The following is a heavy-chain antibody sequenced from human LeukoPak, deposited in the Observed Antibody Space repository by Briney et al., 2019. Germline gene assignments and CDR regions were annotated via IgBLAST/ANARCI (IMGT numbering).Heavy chain of an antibody. CDR2: ISYDGSNK. Sequence: PGRSLRLSCAASGFTFSSYGMHWVRQAPGKGLEWVAVISYDGSNKYYADSVKGRFTISRDNSKNTLYLQMNSLRAEDTAVYYCAKDALGYCSGGSCSTRSCFDPWGQGTLVTVSS. CDR3: AKDALGYCSGGSCSTRSCFDP. J-gene: IGHJ5*02. D-gene: IGHD2-15*01. V-gene: IGHV3-30*18. CDR1: GFTFSSYG.